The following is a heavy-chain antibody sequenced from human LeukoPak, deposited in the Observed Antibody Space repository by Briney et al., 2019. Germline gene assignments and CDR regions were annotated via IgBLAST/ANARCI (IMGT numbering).Heavy chain of an antibody. V-gene: IGHV1-18*01. D-gene: IGHD1-26*01. J-gene: IGHJ6*02. CDR1: GYTFTSYG. Sequence: ASVTVSCTASGYTFTSYGISWVRQAPGQGLEWMGWISAYNGNTNYAQKLQGRVTMTTDTSTSTAYMELRSPRSDDTAVYYCARLGANYYYYGMDVWGQGTTVTVSS. CDR3: ARLGANYYYYGMDV. CDR2: ISAYNGNT.